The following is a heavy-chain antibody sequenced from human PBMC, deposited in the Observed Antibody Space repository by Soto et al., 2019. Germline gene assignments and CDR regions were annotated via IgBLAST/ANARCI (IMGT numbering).Heavy chain of an antibody. CDR3: ARVSLPGPGGWFDP. CDR2: IYYSGGT. V-gene: IGHV4-31*03. CDR1: GGSISSGGYY. Sequence: PSETLSLTCTVSGGSISSGGYYWSWIRQHPGKGLEWIGYIYYSGGTYYNPSLKSRVTISVDTSKNQFSLKLSSVTAADTAAYYCARVSLPGPGGWFDPWGQGTLVTVSS. D-gene: IGHD3-10*01. J-gene: IGHJ5*02.